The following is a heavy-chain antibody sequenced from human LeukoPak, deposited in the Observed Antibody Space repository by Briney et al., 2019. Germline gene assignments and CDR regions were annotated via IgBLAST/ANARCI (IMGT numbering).Heavy chain of an antibody. CDR1: GYSISSGYY. CDR3: ARGRSGWFDP. Sequence: PSETLSLTCTVSGYSISSGYYWGWIRQPPGKGPEWIGSFYHSGSTYYNPSLKSRVTISVDTSKNQFSLKLSSVTAADTAVYYCARGRSGWFDPWGQGTLVTVSS. J-gene: IGHJ5*02. V-gene: IGHV4-38-2*02. CDR2: FYHSGST.